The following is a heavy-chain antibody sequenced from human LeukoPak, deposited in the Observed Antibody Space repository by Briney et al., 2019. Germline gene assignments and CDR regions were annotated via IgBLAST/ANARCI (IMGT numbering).Heavy chain of an antibody. CDR3: ARDESGSGWYVGLFDY. J-gene: IGHJ4*02. V-gene: IGHV3-64*01. D-gene: IGHD6-19*01. CDR1: GFTFSSYA. Sequence: GGSLRLSCAASGFTFSSYAMHWVRQAPGKGLEYVSAISSNGGSTYYANSVKGRFTISRDNSKNTLYLQMGSLRAEDTAVYYCARDESGSGWYVGLFDYWGQGTLVTVSS. CDR2: ISSNGGST.